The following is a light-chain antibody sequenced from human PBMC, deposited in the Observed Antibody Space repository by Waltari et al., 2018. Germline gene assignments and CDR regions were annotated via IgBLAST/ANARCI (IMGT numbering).Light chain of an antibody. CDR2: YDT. V-gene: IGLV3-21*04. J-gene: IGLJ3*02. CDR3: QVWDSSRAQVL. CDR1: NIRSRS. Sequence: SYVLTQPPSVSVAPGQTARITCGVNNIRSRSVHWCQQRPGQAPVVVIYYDTDRPSGIPERFSGSNSGDTATLTISRVEAGDEADYYCQVWDSSRAQVLFGGGTRLTVL.